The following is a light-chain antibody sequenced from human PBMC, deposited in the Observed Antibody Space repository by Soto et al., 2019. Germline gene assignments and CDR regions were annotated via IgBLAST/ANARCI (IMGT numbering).Light chain of an antibody. V-gene: IGKV1-17*01. CDR1: QDIRKD. CDR2: AAS. CDR3: LQHNSYPLT. Sequence: DIQMTQSPSSLSASVGDRVTITCRASQDIRKDLGWYQQKSGKAPKRLIYAASSLQSGVPSRFSGSGSGTEFTLTISSLQSEDFATYYCLQHNSYPLTFGGGTKVEIK. J-gene: IGKJ4*01.